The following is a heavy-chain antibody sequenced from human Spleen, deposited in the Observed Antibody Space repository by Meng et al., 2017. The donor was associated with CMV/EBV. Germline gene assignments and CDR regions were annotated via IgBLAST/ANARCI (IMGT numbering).Heavy chain of an antibody. CDR1: GFTFSSYS. V-gene: IGHV3-21*01. D-gene: IGHD1-7*01. CDR3: ARDLSPNFYYFDY. J-gene: IGHJ4*02. Sequence: GESLKISCAASGFTFSSYSMNWVRQAPGKGLEWVSSISSSSSYIYYADSVKGRFTISRDNAKNSLYLQMSSLRAEDTAVYYCARDLSPNFYYFDYWGQGTLVTVSS. CDR2: ISSSSSYI.